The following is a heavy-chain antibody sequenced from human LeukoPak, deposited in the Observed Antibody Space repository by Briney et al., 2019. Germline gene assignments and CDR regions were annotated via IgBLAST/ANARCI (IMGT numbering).Heavy chain of an antibody. Sequence: SETLSLTCTVSGGSVTSGNYYWNWIRQPAGKGLEWIGRIYTNGCASYNPSLKSRVTISIDASKNQFSLKLSSVTAADTAVYYCAREPPGYWGQGILVTVSS. V-gene: IGHV4-61*02. J-gene: IGHJ4*02. CDR2: IYTNGCA. CDR3: AREPPGY. CDR1: GGSVTSGNYY.